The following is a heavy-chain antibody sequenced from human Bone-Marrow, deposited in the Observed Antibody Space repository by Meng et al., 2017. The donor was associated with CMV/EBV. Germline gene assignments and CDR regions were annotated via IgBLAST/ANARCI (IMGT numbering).Heavy chain of an antibody. Sequence: GGSLRLSCAASGFTFSSYEMNWVRQAPGKGLEWVSYISSSGSTIYYADSVKGRFTISRDNAKNSLYLQMNSLRAEDTAVYYCARGCLGHYYYGMDVWGQGTTVTVSS. D-gene: IGHD7-27*01. CDR3: ARGCLGHYYYGMDV. CDR1: GFTFSSYE. CDR2: ISSSGSTI. J-gene: IGHJ6*02. V-gene: IGHV3-48*03.